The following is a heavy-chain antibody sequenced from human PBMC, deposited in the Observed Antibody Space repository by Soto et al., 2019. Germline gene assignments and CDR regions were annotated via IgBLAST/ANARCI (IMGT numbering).Heavy chain of an antibody. D-gene: IGHD3-22*01. V-gene: IGHV3-53*01. CDR2: IYSGGST. J-gene: IGHJ1*01. CDR1: GFTVSSNY. Sequence: EVQLVESGGDLIQPGGSLRLSCAASGFTVSSNYMSWVRQAPGKGLEWVSVIYSGGSTYYADSVTGRFTISRNNSKNTLYLQMNSLRAEDTAVYYCARDRVESGYPEYFQHWGQGTLVTVSS. CDR3: ARDRVESGYPEYFQH.